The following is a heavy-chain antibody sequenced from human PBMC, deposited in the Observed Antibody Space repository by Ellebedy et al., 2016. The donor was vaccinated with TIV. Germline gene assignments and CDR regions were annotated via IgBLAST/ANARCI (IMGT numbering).Heavy chain of an antibody. D-gene: IGHD3-22*01. CDR1: GFSLSTSGVG. J-gene: IGHJ4*02. V-gene: IGHV2-5*02. Sequence: SGPTLVKPTQTLTLTCTFSGFSLSTSGVGMGWIRQPPGKALDWLALGYSDDDKRYSPSLKNRLTITKDTSKNQVVLTMTNMDPVDTATYYCAHRRPQFYYDTSGTLFDYWGQGTLVTVSS. CDR2: GYSDDDK. CDR3: AHRRPQFYYDTSGTLFDY.